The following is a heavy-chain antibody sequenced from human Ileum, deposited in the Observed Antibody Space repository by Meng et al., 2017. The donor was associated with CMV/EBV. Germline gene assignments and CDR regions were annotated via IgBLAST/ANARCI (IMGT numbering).Heavy chain of an antibody. CDR3: AHSSDYYDSSGELDY. V-gene: IGHV2-5*02. J-gene: IGHJ4*02. CDR2: IYWDDDK. Sequence: QIPLKGSGPTLVKPTQALPLTCTFSGFSLSASGVGVGWIRQPPGKALEWLALIYWDDDKRYSPSLKSRLTITKDTSNNQVVLIMTNMDPVDTATYYCAHSSDYYDSSGELDYWGQGTLVTVSS. D-gene: IGHD3-22*01. CDR1: GFSLSASGVG.